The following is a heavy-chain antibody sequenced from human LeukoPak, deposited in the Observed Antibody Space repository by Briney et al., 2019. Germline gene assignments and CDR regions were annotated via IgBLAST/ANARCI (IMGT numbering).Heavy chain of an antibody. Sequence: GGSLRLSCAASGFTFSSYSMNWVRQAPGKGLEWVSSISSSSSYIYYADSVKGRFTISRDNAKNSLYLQMNSLRAEDTAVYYCARVLSYYGSGSYPARYYYYGMDVWGKGTTVTVSS. J-gene: IGHJ6*04. CDR2: ISSSSSYI. CDR1: GFTFSSYS. CDR3: ARVLSYYGSGSYPARYYYYGMDV. V-gene: IGHV3-21*01. D-gene: IGHD3-10*01.